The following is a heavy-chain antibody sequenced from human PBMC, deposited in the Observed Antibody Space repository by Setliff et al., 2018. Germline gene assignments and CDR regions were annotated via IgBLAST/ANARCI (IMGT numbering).Heavy chain of an antibody. D-gene: IGHD2-15*01. V-gene: IGHV4-4*02. CDR2: INQSGTT. CDR1: GDSISNDYW. Sequence: PSETLSLTCAVSGDSISNDYWWSWVRQPPERELEWIGEINQSGTTNYNPPLKGRATISVDNSKNQFSLNLNSVTVADTAVYYCAKGDGGYPSDSWGQGILVTVSS. J-gene: IGHJ4*02. CDR3: AKGDGGYPSDS.